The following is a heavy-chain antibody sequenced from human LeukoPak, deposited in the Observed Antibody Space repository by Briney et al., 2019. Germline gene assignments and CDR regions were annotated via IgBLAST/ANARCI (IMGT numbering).Heavy chain of an antibody. Sequence: SETLSLTCTVSGGSISSYYWSWIRQPPGEGLEWIGYIYYSGSTNYNPSLKSRVTISVDTSKNQFSLNLSSVTAADTAVYYCARHNADYDILAGYSHFHYYFDYWGQGTLVTVSS. CDR3: ARHNADYDILAGYSHFHYYFDY. J-gene: IGHJ4*02. CDR2: IYYSGST. V-gene: IGHV4-59*08. CDR1: GGSISSYY. D-gene: IGHD3-9*01.